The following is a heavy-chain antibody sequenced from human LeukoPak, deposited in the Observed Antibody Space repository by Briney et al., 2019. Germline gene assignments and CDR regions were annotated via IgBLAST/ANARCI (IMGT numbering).Heavy chain of an antibody. J-gene: IGHJ4*02. CDR3: ARRSSSGYRPDYFDY. V-gene: IGHV4-59*01. CDR2: IYYSGGT. CDR1: GGSISSYY. D-gene: IGHD3-22*01. Sequence: PSETLSLTCTVSGGSISSYYWSWIRQPPGKGLEWIGYIYYSGGTNYNPSLKSRVTISVDTSKNQFSLKLSSVTAADTAVYYCARRSSSGYRPDYFDYWGQGTLVTVSS.